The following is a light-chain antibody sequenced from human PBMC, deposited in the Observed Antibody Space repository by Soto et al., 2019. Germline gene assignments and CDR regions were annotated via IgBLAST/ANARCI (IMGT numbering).Light chain of an antibody. CDR1: QSVSSNY. CDR2: GAS. CDR3: QQYGSSRT. Sequence: DIVLTQSPGTLSLSPGERATLSCRASQSVSSNYLAWYQQKPGQAPRLLIYGASSRATGIPDRFSGSGSGTDFTLTLSRLEPEDFAVSYCQQYGSSRTFGQGTRLEIK. V-gene: IGKV3-20*01. J-gene: IGKJ5*01.